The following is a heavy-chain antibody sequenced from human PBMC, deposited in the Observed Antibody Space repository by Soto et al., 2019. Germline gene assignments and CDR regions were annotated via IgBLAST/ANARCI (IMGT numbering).Heavy chain of an antibody. Sequence: SETLSLTCTVSGGSVSSGSYYWSWIRQPPGKGLEWIGYIYYSGSTNYNPSLKSRVTISVDTSKNQFSLKLSSVTAADTAVYYCAREAVALNFYYYYGMDVWGQGTTVT. CDR3: AREAVALNFYYYYGMDV. V-gene: IGHV4-61*01. CDR2: IYYSGST. J-gene: IGHJ6*02. D-gene: IGHD6-19*01. CDR1: GGSVSSGSYY.